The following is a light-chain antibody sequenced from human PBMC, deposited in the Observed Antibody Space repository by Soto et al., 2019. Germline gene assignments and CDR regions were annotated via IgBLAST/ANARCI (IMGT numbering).Light chain of an antibody. CDR1: QSVSGN. Sequence: EIVMTQSPATLSVSPGERATLSCRASQSVSGNLAWYQQKPGQAPRLLIYGATTRATGIPARFSGSGSGTEFTLTISSLQSEDFAVYYCQQYNNWPRTFGQGTKVEIK. CDR2: GAT. CDR3: QQYNNWPRT. V-gene: IGKV3-15*01. J-gene: IGKJ1*01.